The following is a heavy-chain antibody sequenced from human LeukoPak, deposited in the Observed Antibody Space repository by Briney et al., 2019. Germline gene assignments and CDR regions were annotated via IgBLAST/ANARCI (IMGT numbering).Heavy chain of an antibody. CDR3: ARGPGGTMDNFDY. V-gene: IGHV4-39*07. D-gene: IGHD4/OR15-4a*01. J-gene: IGHJ4*02. Sequence: PSETLSLTCTVSGGSISTTSYYWGWIRQSPGMGLECLGYMYSRGSTFDNPSLKSRVTISVDISKSQFSLRLTSMTAADTAIYYCARGPGGTMDNFDYWGQGTLVTVSS. CDR2: MYSRGST. CDR1: GGSISTTSYY.